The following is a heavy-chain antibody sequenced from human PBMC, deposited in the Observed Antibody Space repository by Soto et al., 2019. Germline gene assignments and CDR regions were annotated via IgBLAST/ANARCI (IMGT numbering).Heavy chain of an antibody. CDR1: GFTFSSYA. V-gene: IGHV3-23*01. CDR3: ARSSSSSGP. Sequence: EVQLLESGGSLVQPGGSLRLSCAASGFTFSSYAMSWVRQGPGKGLEWVSAISDSGGTTYYADSVKGRFTISRDNSKSTLYLQMNRLRDEDTAIYYCARSSSSSGPWGQGTLVTVSS. CDR2: ISDSGGTT. D-gene: IGHD6-6*01. J-gene: IGHJ4*02.